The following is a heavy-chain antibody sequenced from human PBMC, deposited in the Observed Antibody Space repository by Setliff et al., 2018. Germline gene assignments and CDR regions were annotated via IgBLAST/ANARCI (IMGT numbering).Heavy chain of an antibody. J-gene: IGHJ2*01. Sequence: SETLSLTCTVSDDFFNFGHWLSWVRQSPGRGLQWIGDISHTGSTNYNPSLESRVTMSVDTSKSHFSLNLYSVTAADTAVYFCARTSTGRYFDLWGRGTLVTVSS. CDR2: ISHTGST. CDR3: ARTSTGRYFDL. CDR1: DDFFNFGHW. V-gene: IGHV4-4*02. D-gene: IGHD2-2*01.